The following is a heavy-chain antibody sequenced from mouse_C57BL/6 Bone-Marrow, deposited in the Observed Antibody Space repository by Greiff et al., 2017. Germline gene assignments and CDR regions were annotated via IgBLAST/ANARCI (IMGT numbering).Heavy chain of an antibody. CDR1: GFTFSNYW. CDR2: IRLKSDNYAT. V-gene: IGHV6-3*01. J-gene: IGHJ3*01. Sequence: EVQRVESGGGLVQPGGSMKLSCVASGFTFSNYWMNWVRQSPEKGLEWVAQIRLKSDNYATHYAESVNGRFTISRDDSKSSVYLQMNNLRAEDTGIYYCTHLCPWFAYWGQGTLVTVSA. CDR3: THLCPWFAY.